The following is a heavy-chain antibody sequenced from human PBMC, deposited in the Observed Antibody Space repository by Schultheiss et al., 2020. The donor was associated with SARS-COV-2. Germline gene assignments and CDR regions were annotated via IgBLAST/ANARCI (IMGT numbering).Heavy chain of an antibody. CDR2: MNPNSGDT. J-gene: IGHJ4*02. D-gene: IGHD3-16*01. CDR1: GYTFTSYD. Sequence: ASVKVSCKASGYTFTSYDINWVRQATGQGLEWMGWMNPNSGDTHYAQKFQGGVTMTWDTSISTAYVDLSSLTSDDTAVYYCARDPFERRPSLDDWGQGTLVTVSS. CDR3: ARDPFERRPSLDD. V-gene: IGHV1-8*01.